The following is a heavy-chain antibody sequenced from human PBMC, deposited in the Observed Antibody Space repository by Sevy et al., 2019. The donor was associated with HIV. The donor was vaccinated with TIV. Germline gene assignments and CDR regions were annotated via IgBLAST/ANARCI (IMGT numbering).Heavy chain of an antibody. CDR2: ISGSGGST. CDR3: ANGRDDYSNYFPTYYFDC. J-gene: IGHJ4*02. Sequence: GGSLRLSCAASGFTFSSYAMSWVRQAPGKGLEWVSAISGSGGSTYYADSVKGRFTISRDNSKNTLYLQMNNLRAEDTAVYYCANGRDDYSNYFPTYYFDCWGQGTLVTVSS. V-gene: IGHV3-23*01. D-gene: IGHD4-4*01. CDR1: GFTFSSYA.